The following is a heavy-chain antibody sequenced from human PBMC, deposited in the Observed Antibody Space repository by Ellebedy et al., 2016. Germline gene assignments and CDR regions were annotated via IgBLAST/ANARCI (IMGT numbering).Heavy chain of an antibody. CDR3: ARDNSRKDDY. Sequence: GGSLRLSCSVSGFTFSSFWMTWVRQAPGKGLEWVANINADGSLKNYADSVKGRFTISRDNAKNSLYLQMNSLGVEDTAVYYCARDNSRKDDYWGQGTLVTVSS. V-gene: IGHV3-7*03. CDR2: INADGSLK. CDR1: GFTFSSFW. J-gene: IGHJ4*02. D-gene: IGHD6-13*01.